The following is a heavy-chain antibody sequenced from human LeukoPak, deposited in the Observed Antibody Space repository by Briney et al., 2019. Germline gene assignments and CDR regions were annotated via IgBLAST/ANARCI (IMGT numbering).Heavy chain of an antibody. Sequence: GGSLRLSCAASGFTFSNYWMNWVRQAPGKGLEWVSAIDSSGSSTYYADSVEGRFTISRDNSKNTMYLRMNSLRAEDTAVYYCAKDGEMATMPQFFDYWGQGTLVTVSS. D-gene: IGHD5-24*01. CDR1: GFTFSNYW. V-gene: IGHV3-23*01. CDR2: IDSSGSST. CDR3: AKDGEMATMPQFFDY. J-gene: IGHJ4*02.